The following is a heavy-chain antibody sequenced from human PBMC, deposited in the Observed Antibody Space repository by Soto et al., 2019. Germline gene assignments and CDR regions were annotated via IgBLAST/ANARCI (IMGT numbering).Heavy chain of an antibody. CDR1: GFTFSSYA. Sequence: GGSLRLSCAASGFTFSSYAMSWVRQAPGKGLEWVSAISAGAVATNYADSVKGRFTISKDNSKNTLYLQMNSLRAEDTAVYYCAKGRESSGSYRPFDYWGQGALVTVSS. D-gene: IGHD3-22*01. V-gene: IGHV3-23*01. CDR2: ISAGAVAT. J-gene: IGHJ4*02. CDR3: AKGRESSGSYRPFDY.